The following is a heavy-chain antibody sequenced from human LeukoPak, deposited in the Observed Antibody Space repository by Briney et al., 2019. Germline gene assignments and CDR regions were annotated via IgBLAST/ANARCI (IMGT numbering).Heavy chain of an antibody. CDR1: GDSISSSSSY. J-gene: IGHJ4*02. Sequence: SETLSLTCNVSGDSISSSSSYWGWIRQPPGKGLEWIGSIYYSGYAYYNPSLKSRVTISIDTSKNQFSLKLRSVTAADTAVYYCARRGKSMGFDYWGQGTLVTVSS. CDR2: IYYSGYA. V-gene: IGHV4-39*01. D-gene: IGHD3-10*01. CDR3: ARRGKSMGFDY.